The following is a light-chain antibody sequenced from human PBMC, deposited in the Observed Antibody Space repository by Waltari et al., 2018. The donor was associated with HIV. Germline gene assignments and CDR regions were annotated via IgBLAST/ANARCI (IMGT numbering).Light chain of an antibody. V-gene: IGLV2-14*01. CDR1: TSHLPDFTF. CDR2: EVF. CDR3: SSYSHRGFVL. Sequence: HSALTQPASVSGSPGQSITNSCPGPTSHLPDFTFVPWYQPSPGRAPKLIIFEVFSRPSGVSDRFSGSKSGATSSLTISALRAEDEAYYFCSSYSHRGFVLFGGGTKVTVL. J-gene: IGLJ3*02.